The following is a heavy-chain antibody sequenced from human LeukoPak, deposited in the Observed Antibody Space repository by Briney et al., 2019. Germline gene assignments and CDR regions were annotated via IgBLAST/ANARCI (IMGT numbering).Heavy chain of an antibody. D-gene: IGHD5-12*01. CDR3: ARDEVVALDPYYYYYMDV. Sequence: PGGSLRLSCAASGFTFSSYEMNWVRQAPGKGLEWVSGINWNGGSTGYADSVKGRFTISRDNAKNSLYLQMNSLRAEDTALYHCARDEVVALDPYYYYYMDVWGKGTTVTISS. J-gene: IGHJ6*03. V-gene: IGHV3-20*01. CDR1: GFTFSSYE. CDR2: INWNGGST.